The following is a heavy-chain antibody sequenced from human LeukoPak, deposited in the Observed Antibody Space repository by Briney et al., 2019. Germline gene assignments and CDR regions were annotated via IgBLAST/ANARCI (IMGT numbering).Heavy chain of an antibody. J-gene: IGHJ4*02. CDR1: GGSFSGYY. D-gene: IGHD6-13*01. V-gene: IGHV4-34*01. CDR2: INHSGST. CDR3: ASAPSSSWGLNFDY. Sequence: SETLSLTCAVYGGSFSGYYWSWIRQPPGKGLEWIGEINHSGSTNYNPSLKSRVTISVDTSKNQFSLKLSSVTAADTAVYYCASAPSSSWGLNFDYWGQGTLVTVSS.